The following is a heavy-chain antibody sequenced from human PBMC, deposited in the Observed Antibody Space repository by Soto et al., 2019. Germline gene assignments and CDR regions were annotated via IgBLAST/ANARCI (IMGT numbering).Heavy chain of an antibody. Sequence: SVKVSCKASGGTFSSYAISWVRQAPGQGLEWMGGIIPIFGTANYAQKFQGRVTITADESTSTAYMELSSLRSEDTAVYYCARGYCSSTSCPSYYYGMDAWGQGTTVTVSS. CDR3: ARGYCSSTSCPSYYYGMDA. CDR2: IIPIFGTA. J-gene: IGHJ6*02. D-gene: IGHD2-2*01. V-gene: IGHV1-69*13. CDR1: GGTFSSYA.